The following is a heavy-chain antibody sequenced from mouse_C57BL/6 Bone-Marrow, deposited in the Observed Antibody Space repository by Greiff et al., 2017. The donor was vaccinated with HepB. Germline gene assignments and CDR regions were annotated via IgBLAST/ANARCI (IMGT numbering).Heavy chain of an antibody. D-gene: IGHD1-2*01. V-gene: IGHV5-6*01. CDR1: GFTFSSYG. J-gene: IGHJ2*01. Sequence: VQLKESGGDLVKPGGSLKLSCAASGFTFSSYGMSWVRQTPDKRLEWVATISSGGSYTYYPDSVKGRFTISRDNAKNTLYLQMSSLKSEDTAMYYCARHPGYDYWGQGTTLTVSS. CDR2: ISSGGSYT. CDR3: ARHPGYDY.